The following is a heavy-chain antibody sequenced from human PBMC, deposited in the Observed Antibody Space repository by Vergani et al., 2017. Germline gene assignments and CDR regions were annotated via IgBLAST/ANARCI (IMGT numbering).Heavy chain of an antibody. Sequence: EVQLVESGGGLVQPGGSLRLSCAASGFTVSSNYMSWVRQAPGKGLEWVSVIYSGGSTYYADSVKGRFTISRDNSKTTLYLQMNSLRAEDTAVYYCASKGSIAAAGASLGYWGQGTLVTVSS. CDR2: IYSGGST. D-gene: IGHD6-13*01. CDR3: ASKGSIAAAGASLGY. V-gene: IGHV3-66*01. J-gene: IGHJ4*02. CDR1: GFTVSSNY.